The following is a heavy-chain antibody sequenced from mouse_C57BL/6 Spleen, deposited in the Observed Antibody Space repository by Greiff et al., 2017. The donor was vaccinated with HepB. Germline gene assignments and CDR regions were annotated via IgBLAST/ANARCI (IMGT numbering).Heavy chain of an antibody. J-gene: IGHJ3*01. CDR1: GYTFTSYW. Sequence: VQLQESGAELVKPGASVKMSCKASGYTFTSYWITWVKQRPGQGLEWIGDIYPGSGSTNNNEKFRSKATLTVDTSSSTAYMQLSSLTSEDSAVYYCARSYYYGSSPFAYWGQGALVTVSA. CDR2: IYPGSGST. D-gene: IGHD1-1*01. CDR3: ARSYYYGSSPFAY. V-gene: IGHV1-55*01.